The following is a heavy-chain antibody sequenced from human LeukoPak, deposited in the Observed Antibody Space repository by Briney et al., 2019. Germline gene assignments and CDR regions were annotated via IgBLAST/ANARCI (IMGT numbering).Heavy chain of an antibody. D-gene: IGHD3-10*01. CDR2: IYPGDSDT. J-gene: IGHJ3*02. CDR1: GYSFTSYW. Sequence: GESLQISCKGSGYSFTSYWIGWVRQMPGKGLEWMGIIYPGDSDTRYSPSFQGQVTISADKSISTAYLQWSSLKASDTAMHYCARFLITMVRGVTDAFDIWGQGTMVTVSS. CDR3: ARFLITMVRGVTDAFDI. V-gene: IGHV5-51*01.